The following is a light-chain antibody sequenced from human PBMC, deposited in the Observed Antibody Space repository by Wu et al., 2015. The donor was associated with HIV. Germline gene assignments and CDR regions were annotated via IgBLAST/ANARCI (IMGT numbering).Light chain of an antibody. V-gene: IGKV3-11*01. J-gene: IGKJ2*03. CDR2: DAS. Sequence: TLSCRASQSVSSYLSLVPTRDPGPRLPRLLIYDASNRATGIPARFSGSGSGTDFTLTISSLEPEDFAVYYCQQRSNWPPGGSFGQGTKLEIK. CDR3: QQRSNWPPGGS. CDR1: QSVSSY.